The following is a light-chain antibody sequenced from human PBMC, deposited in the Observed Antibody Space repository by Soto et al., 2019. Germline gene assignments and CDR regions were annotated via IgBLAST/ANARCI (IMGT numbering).Light chain of an antibody. CDR2: AAS. CDR1: QRVSSNY. CDR3: QQYGSSPQT. J-gene: IGKJ1*01. Sequence: EIVLTQSPGTLSLSAGERATLSCRASQRVSSNYLAWYQQKPGQAPRLLIYAASSRDTGIPDRFSGSGSGTDFTLTISRLETEDFAVYYCQQYGSSPQTFGQGTQVAIK. V-gene: IGKV3-20*01.